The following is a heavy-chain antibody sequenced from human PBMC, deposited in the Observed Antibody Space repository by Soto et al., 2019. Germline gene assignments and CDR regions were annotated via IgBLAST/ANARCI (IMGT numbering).Heavy chain of an antibody. Sequence: PGGSLRLSCAVSGFIFNRFGMHWVRQAPGKGLEWVAHINRDGTSKYYVDSLEGRFTISRDNAENSLFLQMNGLRAEDTALYYCVTWDDPDFWGQGTLVTVSS. D-gene: IGHD1-1*01. CDR2: INRDGTSK. V-gene: IGHV3-7*01. J-gene: IGHJ4*02. CDR3: VTWDDPDF. CDR1: GFIFNRFG.